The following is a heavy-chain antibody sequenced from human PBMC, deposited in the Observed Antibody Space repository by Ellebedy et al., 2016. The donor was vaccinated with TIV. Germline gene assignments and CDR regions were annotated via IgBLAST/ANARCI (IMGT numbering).Heavy chain of an antibody. Sequence: MPGGSLRLSCAVYGGSFSGYYWSWIRQPPGKGLEWIGEINHSGSTNYNPSLKSRVTISVDTSKNQFSLKLSSVTAADTAVYYCARAYYDSSGYCIDYWGQGTLVTVSS. J-gene: IGHJ4*02. D-gene: IGHD3-22*01. CDR3: ARAYYDSSGYCIDY. V-gene: IGHV4-34*01. CDR1: GGSFSGYY. CDR2: INHSGST.